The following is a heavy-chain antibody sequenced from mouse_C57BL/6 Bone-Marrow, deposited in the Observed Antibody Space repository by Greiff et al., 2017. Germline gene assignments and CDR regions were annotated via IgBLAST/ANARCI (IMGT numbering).Heavy chain of an antibody. V-gene: IGHV5-6*02. Sequence: DVKLVESGGDLVKPGGSLKLSCAASGFTFSSYGMSWVRQTPDKRLEWVATISSGGSYTYYPDSVKGRFTISRDNAKNTLYLQMSSLKSEDTAMYYCARHVIYYDYDGYYYAMDYWGQGTSVTVSS. CDR3: ARHVIYYDYDGYYYAMDY. J-gene: IGHJ4*01. D-gene: IGHD2-4*01. CDR2: ISSGGSYT. CDR1: GFTFSSYG.